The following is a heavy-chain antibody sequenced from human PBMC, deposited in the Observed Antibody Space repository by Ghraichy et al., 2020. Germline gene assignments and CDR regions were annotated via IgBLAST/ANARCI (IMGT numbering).Heavy chain of an antibody. CDR2: INHSGST. Sequence: SETLSLTFAVYGGSFSGYYWSWIHQPPGKGLEWIGEINHSGSTNYNPSLKSRVTISVDTSKNQFSLKLSSVTAADTAVYYCARRTITMVRGVIITSLGWFDPWGQGTLVTVSS. V-gene: IGHV4-34*01. J-gene: IGHJ5*02. D-gene: IGHD3-10*01. CDR3: ARRTITMVRGVIITSLGWFDP. CDR1: GGSFSGYY.